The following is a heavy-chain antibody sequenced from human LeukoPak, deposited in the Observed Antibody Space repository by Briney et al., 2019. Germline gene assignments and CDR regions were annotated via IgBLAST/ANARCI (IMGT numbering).Heavy chain of an antibody. CDR3: AKEMALGIAVAGFFDF. CDR2: ISASGGSS. J-gene: IGHJ4*02. CDR1: GFTFSNYA. D-gene: IGHD6-19*01. V-gene: IGHV3-23*01. Sequence: GGSLRLSCAASGFTFSNYAINWVRQAPGKGLEWVSAISASGGSSYYANSVRDRFTISRDNSKNMLYLKMSSLRAEDTAVYYCAKEMALGIAVAGFFDFWGQGTLVTVSS.